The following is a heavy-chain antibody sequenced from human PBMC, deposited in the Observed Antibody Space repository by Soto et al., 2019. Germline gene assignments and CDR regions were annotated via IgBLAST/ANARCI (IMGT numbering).Heavy chain of an antibody. V-gene: IGHV1-58*01. CDR2: IVVGSGNT. CDR3: AAPGGYSYGYDY. D-gene: IGHD5-18*01. CDR1: GLTFTSSA. Sequence: SVKVSCKASGLTFTSSAVQWVRQARGQRLEWIGWIVVGSGNTNYAQKFQERVAITRDMSTSTAYMELSSLRSEDTAVYYCAAPGGYSYGYDYWGQGTLVTVSS. J-gene: IGHJ4*02.